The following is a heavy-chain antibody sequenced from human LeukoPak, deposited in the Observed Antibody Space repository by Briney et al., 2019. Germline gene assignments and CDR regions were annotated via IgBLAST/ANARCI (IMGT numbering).Heavy chain of an antibody. CDR2: IDHSGST. D-gene: IGHD3-10*01. CDR1: GGSFSGYY. J-gene: IGHJ6*04. Sequence: PSETLSLTCAVYGGSFSGYYWSWIRHPPGRGLEWIAEIDHSGSTHYNPSLKSRVIISVDMSQHQVSLRLNSLTAADTAVYYCARGCTYYGSGSPPGDVWGNGTSVIVSS. V-gene: IGHV4-34*01. CDR3: ARGCTYYGSGSPPGDV.